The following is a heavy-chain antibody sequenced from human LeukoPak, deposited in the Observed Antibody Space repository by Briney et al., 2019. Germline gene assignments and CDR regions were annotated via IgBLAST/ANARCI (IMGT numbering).Heavy chain of an antibody. CDR3: ASDEEIKWFYY. CDR1: GYSISSGLY. D-gene: IGHD3-22*01. CDR2: TYNTGKT. J-gene: IGHJ4*02. V-gene: IGHV4-38-2*02. Sequence: SETLSLTCRVSGYSISSGLYWGWIRQPPGQGLEWIGTTYNTGKTYYNPSLNSRVTISIDTSKNQFSLRLNSVTAADTAVYYCASDEEIKWFYYWGQGTLVTVSS.